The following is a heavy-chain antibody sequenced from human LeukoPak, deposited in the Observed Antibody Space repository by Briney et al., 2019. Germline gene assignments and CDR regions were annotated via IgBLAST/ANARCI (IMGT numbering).Heavy chain of an antibody. D-gene: IGHD5-18*01. CDR2: ISGNSGSI. V-gene: IGHV3-9*01. J-gene: IGHJ4*02. CDR3: AKDIGLRYSYGLYYFDY. CDR1: GFIFDDYA. Sequence: PGRSLRLSCAASGFIFDDYAMHWVRHAPGKGLEWVSGISGNSGSIGYADSVKGRFTISRDNAKNSLYLQMNSLSAEDTALYYCAKDIGLRYSYGLYYFDYWGQGTLVTVSS.